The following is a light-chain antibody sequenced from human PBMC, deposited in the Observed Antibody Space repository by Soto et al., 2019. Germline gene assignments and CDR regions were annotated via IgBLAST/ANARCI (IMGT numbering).Light chain of an antibody. CDR1: SSNVGTYNL. CDR3: CSYAGSSTYV. V-gene: IGLV2-23*01. Sequence: QSALTQPASVSGSPGQSITISCTGTSSNVGTYNLVSWYQQHSGKAPKLMIYEGSKRPSGVSNRFSGSKSGTTASLTISGLQAEDEADYYCCSYAGSSTYVFGTGTKATVL. CDR2: EGS. J-gene: IGLJ1*01.